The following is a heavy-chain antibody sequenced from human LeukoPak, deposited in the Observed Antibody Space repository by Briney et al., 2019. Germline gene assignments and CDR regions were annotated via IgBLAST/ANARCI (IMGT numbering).Heavy chain of an antibody. J-gene: IGHJ4*02. CDR3: ATSSAPGTTFDY. Sequence: PGGSLRLSCAASGFTFSSYGMHWVRQAPGKGLGWVSFIRYDGSDKYYADSVKGRFTISRDNSKNTLYLQMNSLRVDDTAVYYCATSSAPGTTFDYWGQGTLVTVSS. V-gene: IGHV3-30*02. CDR1: GFTFSSYG. D-gene: IGHD1-14*01. CDR2: IRYDGSDK.